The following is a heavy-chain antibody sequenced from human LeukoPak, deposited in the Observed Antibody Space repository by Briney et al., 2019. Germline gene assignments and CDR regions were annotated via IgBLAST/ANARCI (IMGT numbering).Heavy chain of an antibody. D-gene: IGHD3-22*01. V-gene: IGHV3-66*01. CDR3: AGTRSSGYPDFDY. J-gene: IGHJ4*02. CDR2: IYSGGST. CDR1: GFTFNDFY. Sequence: PGGSLRLSCAASGFTFNDFYMSWIRQAPGKGLEWVSVIYSGGSTYYADSVKGRFTISRDNSKNTLYLQMNSLRAEDTAVYYCAGTRSSGYPDFDYWGQGTLVTVSS.